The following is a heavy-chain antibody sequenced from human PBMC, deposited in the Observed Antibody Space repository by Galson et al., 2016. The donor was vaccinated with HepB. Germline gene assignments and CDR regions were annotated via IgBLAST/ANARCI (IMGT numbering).Heavy chain of an antibody. V-gene: IGHV4-4*02. CDR2: VLHSGTT. Sequence: SETLSLTCAVSGASLSPNWWSWVRQSPGRGLEWIGEVLHSGTTNYNPSLKSRVTISLDKSKNQFSLILTSVTAADTAVYYCARDQGEHTYTYDYWGQGTLVTVSS. J-gene: IGHJ4*02. D-gene: IGHD2-2*02. CDR1: GASLSPNW. CDR3: ARDQGEHTYTYDY.